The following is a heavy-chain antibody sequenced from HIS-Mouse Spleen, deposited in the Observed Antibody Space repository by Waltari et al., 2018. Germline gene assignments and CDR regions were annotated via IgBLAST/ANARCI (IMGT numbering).Heavy chain of an antibody. D-gene: IGHD6-6*01. CDR1: GFTFSSYG. V-gene: IGHV3-33*01. CDR2: IWYDGSNK. CDR3: ATRYSSSSGRDY. Sequence: QVQLVESGGGVVQPGRSLRLSCAASGFTFSSYGMHWVRQARGKGLEWVAVIWYDGSNKYYEDSVKGRFTISRDNSKNTRYLQMNSLGAEDTAVYYCATRYSSSSGRDYWGQGTLVTVSS. J-gene: IGHJ4*02.